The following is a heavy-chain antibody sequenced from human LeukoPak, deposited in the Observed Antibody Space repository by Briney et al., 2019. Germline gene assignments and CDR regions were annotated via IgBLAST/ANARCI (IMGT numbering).Heavy chain of an antibody. CDR3: ASSLIKGSGRYTFDY. Sequence: PSETLSLTCAVSGYSISSGYYWGWISQPPGTGLGWSGSIYHSGSTYYNPSLKSRVTISVDTSKNQFSLKLSSVTAADTAVYYCASSLIKGSGRYTFDYWGQGTLVTVSS. D-gene: IGHD3-10*01. V-gene: IGHV4-38-2*01. CDR1: GYSISSGYY. J-gene: IGHJ4*02. CDR2: IYHSGST.